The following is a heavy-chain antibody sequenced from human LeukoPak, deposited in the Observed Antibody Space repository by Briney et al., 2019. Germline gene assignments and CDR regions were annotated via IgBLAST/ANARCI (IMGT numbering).Heavy chain of an antibody. CDR3: AKNSGWFRFDY. V-gene: IGHV3-7*03. CDR1: GFTFSGSW. CDR2: IKEDGSEE. Sequence: GGSLRLSCAASGFTFSGSWMDWVRQAPGEGLEWVANIKEDGSEEYSVDSVKGRFTISRDNAKNSLYLQMNSLRAEDTAEYYCAKNSGWFRFDYWGQGTLVTVSS. J-gene: IGHJ4*02. D-gene: IGHD6-13*01.